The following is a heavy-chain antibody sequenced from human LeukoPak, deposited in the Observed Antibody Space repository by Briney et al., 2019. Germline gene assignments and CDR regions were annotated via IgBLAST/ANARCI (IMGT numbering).Heavy chain of an antibody. CDR3: AKDAGPPCLSTSCGSEVDY. V-gene: IGHV3-23*01. Sequence: GGSLRLSCVVSGFTFSSYAMSWVRQAPGKGLEWVSGISGSGGSTYYADSVKGRFTISRDNTKNTLYLQMNSLRAEDTAVYYCAKDAGPPCLSTSCGSEVDYWGQGALVTVSS. CDR2: ISGSGGST. CDR1: GFTFSSYA. D-gene: IGHD2-2*01. J-gene: IGHJ4*02.